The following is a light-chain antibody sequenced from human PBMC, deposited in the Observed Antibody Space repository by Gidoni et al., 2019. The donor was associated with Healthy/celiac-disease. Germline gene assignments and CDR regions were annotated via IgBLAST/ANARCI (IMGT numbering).Light chain of an antibody. J-gene: IGKJ4*01. CDR1: QSVSSSY. CDR2: GAS. V-gene: IGKV3-20*01. CDR3: QQYGSSPLT. Sequence: VLTPSPGTLSSSPGERATLSCRGSQSVSSSYLAWYQQKPGQAPRLLIYGASSRATGIPDRFSGSGSGTDFTLTISRLEPEDFAVYYCQQYGSSPLTFGGGTKVEIK.